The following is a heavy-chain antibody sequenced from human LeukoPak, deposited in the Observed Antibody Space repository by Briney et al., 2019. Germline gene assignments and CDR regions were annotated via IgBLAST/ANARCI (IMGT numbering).Heavy chain of an antibody. CDR3: ARGPQWERYFDY. D-gene: IGHD1-1*01. Sequence: ASVKVSCKASGYTFTGYYMHWVRQAPGQGPEWMGWINPNSGGTNYAQKFQGRVTMTRDTSISTAYMELSRLRSDDTAVYYCARGPQWERYFDYWGQGTLVTVSS. CDR2: INPNSGGT. J-gene: IGHJ4*02. CDR1: GYTFTGYY. V-gene: IGHV1-2*02.